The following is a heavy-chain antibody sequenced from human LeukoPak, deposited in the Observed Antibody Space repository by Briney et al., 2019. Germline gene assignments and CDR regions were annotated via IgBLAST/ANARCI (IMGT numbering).Heavy chain of an antibody. V-gene: IGHV3-15*01. CDR2: IKSKTDGATT. J-gene: IGHJ6*03. D-gene: IGHD1-7*01. CDR1: GFTFGSAW. CDR3: AADLGTTSLQDYYYYMDV. Sequence: GGSLRLSCAASGFTFGSAWMSWVRQAPGKVMEWVGRIKSKTDGATTDYTAPVKGRFTISRDDSKNTLYLQMNSLKTEDTAVYYCAADLGTTSLQDYYYYMDVWGDGTTVTVSS.